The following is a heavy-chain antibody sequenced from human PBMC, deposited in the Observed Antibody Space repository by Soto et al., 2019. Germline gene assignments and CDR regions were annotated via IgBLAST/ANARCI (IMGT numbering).Heavy chain of an antibody. CDR1: GGTFSSYT. CDR3: ASSYDLGGWFDP. V-gene: IGHV1-69*02. CDR2: IIPILGIA. D-gene: IGHD3-3*01. J-gene: IGHJ5*02. Sequence: QVQLVQSGAEVKKPGSSVKVSCRASGGTFSSYTISWVRQAPGQGLEWMGRIIPILGIANYAQKFQGRVTITADKSTSTAYMELRSLRSEDTAVYYCASSYDLGGWFDPWGQGTLVTVSS.